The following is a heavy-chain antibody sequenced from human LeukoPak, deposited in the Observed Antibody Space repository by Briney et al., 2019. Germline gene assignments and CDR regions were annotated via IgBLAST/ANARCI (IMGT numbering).Heavy chain of an antibody. CDR3: ARANYDFWSGYSD. D-gene: IGHD3-3*01. CDR1: GGSFSGYY. CDR2: INHSGST. J-gene: IGHJ4*02. V-gene: IGHV4-34*01. Sequence: SETLSLTCAVYGGSFSGYYWSWIRQPPGKGLEWIGEINHSGSTNYNPSLKSRVTISVGTSKNQFSLKLSSVTAADTAVYYCARANYDFWSGYSDWGQGTLVTVSS.